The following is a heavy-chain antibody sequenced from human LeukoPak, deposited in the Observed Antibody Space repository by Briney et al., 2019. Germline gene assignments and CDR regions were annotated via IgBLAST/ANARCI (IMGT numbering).Heavy chain of an antibody. D-gene: IGHD4-17*01. Sequence: SETLSLTCAVYGGSFSGYYWSWIRQPPGKGLEWIGEINHSGSTNYNPSLKSRVTISVDTSKNQFSLKLSSVTAADTAVYYCARGRRSFTTVTHAYYFDYWGQGTLVTVSS. V-gene: IGHV4-34*01. J-gene: IGHJ4*02. CDR1: GGSFSGYY. CDR3: ARGRRSFTTVTHAYYFDY. CDR2: INHSGST.